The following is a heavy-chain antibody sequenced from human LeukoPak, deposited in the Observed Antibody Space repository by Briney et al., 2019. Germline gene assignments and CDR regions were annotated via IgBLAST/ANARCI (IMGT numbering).Heavy chain of an antibody. CDR1: GGTFSSYG. V-gene: IGHV1-69*06. CDR3: ATSSYNYDSSGYYLEYFQH. D-gene: IGHD3-22*01. CDR2: IIPTFGSA. J-gene: IGHJ1*01. Sequence: ASVKVSCKASGGTFSSYGISWVRQAPGQGLEWMGGIIPTFGSANHAQKFQGRVTITADKSTSTAYMELSSLRSEDTAVYYCATSSYNYDSSGYYLEYFQHWGQGTLVTVSS.